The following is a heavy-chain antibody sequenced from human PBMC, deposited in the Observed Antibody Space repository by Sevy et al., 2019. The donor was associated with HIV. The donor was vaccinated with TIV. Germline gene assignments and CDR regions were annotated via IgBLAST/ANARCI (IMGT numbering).Heavy chain of an antibody. CDR2: ISSSSSTI. Sequence: GGSLRLSCAASGFTFSSYSMNWVRQAPGKGLEWVSYISSSSSTIYYADSVKGRFTISRDKAKNSLYLQMNSLGDEDTAVYYCARCYYDSSGYCHFDYWGQGTLVTVSS. J-gene: IGHJ4*02. CDR1: GFTFSSYS. D-gene: IGHD3-22*01. V-gene: IGHV3-48*02. CDR3: ARCYYDSSGYCHFDY.